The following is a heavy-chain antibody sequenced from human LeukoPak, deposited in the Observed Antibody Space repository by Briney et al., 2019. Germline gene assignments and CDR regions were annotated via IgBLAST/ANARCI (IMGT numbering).Heavy chain of an antibody. CDR3: ARDLSLNYDFWSGYDAFDI. CDR1: GFTFSGYA. CDR2: IWYDGSNI. V-gene: IGHV3-33*01. Sequence: GGSLRLSCAASGFTFSGYAMHWVRQAPGKGLEWVAGIWYDGSNINYADSVKGRFPISRDNSKHTLYLQMNTLRPEDTAVYYCARDLSLNYDFWSGYDAFDIWGQGTMVTVSS. D-gene: IGHD3-3*01. J-gene: IGHJ3*02.